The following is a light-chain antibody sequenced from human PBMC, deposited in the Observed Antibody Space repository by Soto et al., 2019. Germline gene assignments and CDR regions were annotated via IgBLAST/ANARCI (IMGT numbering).Light chain of an antibody. CDR2: AAP. J-gene: IGKJ4*01. V-gene: IGKV1-9*01. CDR3: QQLKSYLLT. Sequence: DIQLTQSPSFLSASVGDRVTITCRASQGISSSLAWYQQRAGKANKFLIYAAPTLQSGAPSRFSGSGSGTEFALKISSIQPEDSATYYCQQLKSYLLTFCGVTKV. CDR1: QGISSS.